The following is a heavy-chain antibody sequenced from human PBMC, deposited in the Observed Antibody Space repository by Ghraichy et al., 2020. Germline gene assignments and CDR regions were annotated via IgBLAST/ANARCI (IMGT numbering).Heavy chain of an antibody. CDR3: ASHGAIVGATRAVY. CDR2: ISSSSSYI. J-gene: IGHJ4*02. D-gene: IGHD1-26*01. CDR1: GFTFSSYS. V-gene: IGHV3-21*01. Sequence: LSLTCAASGFTFSSYSMNWVRQAPGKGLEWVSSISSSSSYIYYADSVKGRFTISRDNAKNSLYLQMNSLRAEDTAVYYCASHGAIVGATRAVYWGQGTLVTVSS.